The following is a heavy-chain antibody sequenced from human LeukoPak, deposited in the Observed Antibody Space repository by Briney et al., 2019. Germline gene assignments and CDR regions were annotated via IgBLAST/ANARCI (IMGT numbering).Heavy chain of an antibody. CDR1: GFTASSNY. CDR3: AREVMAKRRAFDI. J-gene: IGHJ3*02. CDR2: IYSDDRT. D-gene: IGHD2-8*01. V-gene: IGHV3-53*04. Sequence: GGSLRLSCAASGFTASSNYMSWVRQAPGKGLERVSVIYSDDRTYYADSVKGRCTISRHTSKKTLYLQMNSLRAEDTAVYYCAREVMAKRRAFDIWGQGTVVTVSS.